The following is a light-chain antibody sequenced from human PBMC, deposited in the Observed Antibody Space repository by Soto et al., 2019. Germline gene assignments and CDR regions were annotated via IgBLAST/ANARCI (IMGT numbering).Light chain of an antibody. V-gene: IGLV2-14*01. CDR2: EVS. CDR1: SSDIGVYNY. CDR3: SSYSSTSALGV. Sequence: QSVLTQPASVSGSPGQSITISCTGTSSDIGVYNYVSWYQQHPGKAPKLIIYEVSNRPSGVSDRFSASKSGNTASLTISGLQTEDEADYYCSSYSSTSALGVFGGGTKVTVL. J-gene: IGLJ3*02.